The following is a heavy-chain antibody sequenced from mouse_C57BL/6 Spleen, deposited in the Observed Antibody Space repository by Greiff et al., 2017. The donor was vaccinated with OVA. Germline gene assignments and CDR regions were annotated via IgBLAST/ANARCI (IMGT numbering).Heavy chain of an antibody. V-gene: IGHV5-17*01. CDR3: ARDEVTTVVSDY. D-gene: IGHD1-1*01. J-gene: IGHJ2*01. CDR1: GFTFSDYG. Sequence: VQLKESGAGLVKPGGSLKLSCAASGFTFSDYGIHWVRQAPEKGLEWIAYISSGSSTIYYADTVTGRFTISRDTAKNTMFLQMTSLRSEDTAMYDCARDEVTTVVSDYWGQGTTLTVSA. CDR2: ISSGSSTI.